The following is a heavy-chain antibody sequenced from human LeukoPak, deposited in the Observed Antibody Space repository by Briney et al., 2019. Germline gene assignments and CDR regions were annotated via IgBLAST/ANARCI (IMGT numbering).Heavy chain of an antibody. Sequence: GGSLILSFAASGFTFISHAMCWVRRAPGKGGEGVLSIDISGGSTYYTDSVQGRFTISRDNSKNTLYLEMNSLRAEDTALYYCANEVRPNDYWGQGTLVTVSS. J-gene: IGHJ4*02. CDR3: ANEVRPNDY. CDR2: IDISGGST. CDR1: GFTFISHA. V-gene: IGHV3-23*01. D-gene: IGHD1-1*01.